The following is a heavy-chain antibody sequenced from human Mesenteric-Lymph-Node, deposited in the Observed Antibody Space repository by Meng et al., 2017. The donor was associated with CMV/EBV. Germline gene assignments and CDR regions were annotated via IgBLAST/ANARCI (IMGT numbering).Heavy chain of an antibody. CDR1: GASISSSGYY. CDR3: ASGPYGVVIDGYPVFYYHGMDV. Sequence: SETLSLTCTVSGASISSSGYYWGWIRQPPGKGLEWIGSVYDSGSTYYNPSLKSRVAISVDTSKKQLSLKLNSVTAADTAVYYCASGPYGVVIDGYPVFYYHGMDVWGQGTTVTVSS. V-gene: IGHV4-39*01. D-gene: IGHD3-3*01. J-gene: IGHJ6*02. CDR2: VYDSGST.